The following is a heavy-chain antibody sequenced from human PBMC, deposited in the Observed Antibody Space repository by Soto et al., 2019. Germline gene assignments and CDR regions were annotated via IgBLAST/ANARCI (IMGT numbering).Heavy chain of an antibody. J-gene: IGHJ6*02. D-gene: IGHD1-26*01. CDR1: GGSMRTYY. V-gene: IGHV4-4*07. Sequence: PSETLSLTCTVSGGSMRTYYWGWIRQPAGKPLEWIGRIYPSGTTNYNPSLKSRVTLSLVTSKNQFSLNLSSVTAADTAVYYCAREGASGFGMDVWGQGTTVTVSS. CDR2: IYPSGTT. CDR3: AREGASGFGMDV.